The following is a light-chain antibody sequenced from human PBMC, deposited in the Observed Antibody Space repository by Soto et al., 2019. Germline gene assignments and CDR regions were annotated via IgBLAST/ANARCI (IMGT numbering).Light chain of an antibody. CDR3: SSYTSTSTLWV. V-gene: IGLV2-14*01. CDR2: EVS. CDR1: SSDVGGYDY. Sequence: QSALTQPASVSGSPGQSITISCTGTSSDVGGYDYVSWYQQHPGKAPKVMIYEVSYRPSGVSNRFSGSESGNTASLTISGLQTEDEADYYCSSYTSTSTLWVFGGGTKVTVL. J-gene: IGLJ3*02.